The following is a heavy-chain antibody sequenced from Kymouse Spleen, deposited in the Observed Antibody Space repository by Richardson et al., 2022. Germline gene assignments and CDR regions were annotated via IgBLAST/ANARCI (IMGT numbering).Heavy chain of an antibody. CDR2: INHSGST. CDR1: GGSFSGYY. Sequence: QVQLQQWGAGLLKPSETLSLTCAVYGGSFSGYYWSWIRQPPGKGLEWIGEINHSGSTNYNPSLKSRVTISVDTSKNQFSLKLSSVTAADTAVYYCARGITIFGGGQGTLVTVSS. J-gene: IGHJ4*02,IGHJ5*02. V-gene: IGHV4-34*01. D-gene: IGHD3-3*01. CDR3: ARGITIFG.